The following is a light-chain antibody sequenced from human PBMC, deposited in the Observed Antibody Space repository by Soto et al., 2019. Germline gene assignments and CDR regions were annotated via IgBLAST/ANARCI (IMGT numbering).Light chain of an antibody. Sequence: EIVLTQSPGTLSLSPGERATLSCRASQSVNSNYVAWHQQTPGQAPRLLIYGASTMATGIPYRFSGSGSGTDFTLTISRLEPEDFAVYYCQQYDNYPRTFGQGTKVEIK. CDR3: QQYDNYPRT. CDR2: GAS. J-gene: IGKJ1*01. CDR1: QSVNSNY. V-gene: IGKV3-20*01.